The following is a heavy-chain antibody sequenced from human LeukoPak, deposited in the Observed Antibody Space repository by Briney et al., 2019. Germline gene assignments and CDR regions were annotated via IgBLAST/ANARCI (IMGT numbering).Heavy chain of an antibody. CDR1: GGSFSGYY. J-gene: IGHJ4*02. Sequence: PSETLSLTCAVYGGSFSGYYWSWIRQPPGKGLEWIGEINHSGSTNYNPSLKSRVTISVDTSKNQFSLKLSSVTAADTAVYYCARGRKTGFWSGHFRYYFDYWGQGTLVTVSS. CDR3: ARGRKTGFWSGHFRYYFDY. V-gene: IGHV4-34*01. CDR2: INHSGST. D-gene: IGHD3-3*01.